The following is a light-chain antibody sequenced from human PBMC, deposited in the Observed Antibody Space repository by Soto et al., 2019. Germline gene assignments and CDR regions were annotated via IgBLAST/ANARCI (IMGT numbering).Light chain of an antibody. V-gene: IGKV3D-15*01. CDR1: QILRST. J-gene: IGKJ4*01. CDR2: SIS. Sequence: EIVMTQSPATLSVSPGETATLSCRASQILRSTYLAWYQQKPGQAPRLLINSISNRATGIPDRFSGSGSGTEFTLTISNLESEDAAVYFCQQHSAWPLTFGGGTKVEIK. CDR3: QQHSAWPLT.